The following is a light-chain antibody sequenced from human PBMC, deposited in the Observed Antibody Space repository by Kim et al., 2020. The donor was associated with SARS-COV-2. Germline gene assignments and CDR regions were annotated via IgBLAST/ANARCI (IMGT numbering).Light chain of an antibody. CDR2: GKN. Sequence: ELTQDPAVSVALGQTVRITCQGDSLRSYYASWYQQKPGQAPVLVIYGKNNRPSGIPDRFSGSSSGNTASLTITGAQAEDEADYYCNSRDSSGNHLEVFGGGTQLTVL. CDR1: SLRSYY. J-gene: IGLJ2*01. V-gene: IGLV3-19*01. CDR3: NSRDSSGNHLEV.